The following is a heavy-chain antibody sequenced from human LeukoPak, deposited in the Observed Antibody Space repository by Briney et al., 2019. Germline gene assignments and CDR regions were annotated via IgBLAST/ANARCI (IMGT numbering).Heavy chain of an antibody. CDR2: IFYTGSV. J-gene: IGHJ4*02. D-gene: IGHD3-10*01. CDR3: ASRGSFRGYFDA. V-gene: IGHV4-39*01. Sequence: SETLSLTCSVSGASMSSGRQYWGWIRQPPGKGLEWIANIFYTGSVHSNPSLESRVTISVDTSKTQFSLRLRSVTAADTAVYYCASRGSFRGYFDAWGQGALVTVSS. CDR1: GASMSSGRQY.